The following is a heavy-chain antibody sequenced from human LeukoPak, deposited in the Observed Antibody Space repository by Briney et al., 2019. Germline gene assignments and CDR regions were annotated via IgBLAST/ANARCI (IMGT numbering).Heavy chain of an antibody. D-gene: IGHD3-3*01. V-gene: IGHV3-7*01. CDR1: GFTFSSYW. J-gene: IGHJ3*02. CDR2: KKQDGSEK. CDR3: ARDRTIFGVVIPIDI. Sequence: GGSLRLSCAASGFTFSSYWMSWGRQAPGKGVGGGGKKKQDGSEKYYVDSVKGRFTISRDNAKNSLYLQMNSLRAEDTAVYYCARDRTIFGVVIPIDIWGQGTMVTVSS.